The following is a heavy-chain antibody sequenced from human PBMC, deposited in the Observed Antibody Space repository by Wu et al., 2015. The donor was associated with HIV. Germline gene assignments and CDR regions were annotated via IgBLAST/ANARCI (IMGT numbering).Heavy chain of an antibody. J-gene: IGHJ6*02. CDR2: FIPIFGTA. D-gene: IGHD3-10*01. V-gene: IGHV1-69*05. CDR3: ARDLARETMIRDRPRYGLDV. Sequence: QVQPMQSGAEVKKPGSSVKVSCKASGTTFISYTITWVRQAPGQGLEWMGGFIPIFGTANYAQKFQGRLTITTDESTATGYMELSSLRSEDTAVYYCARDLARETMIRDRPRYGLDVWGQGTTVTVSS. CDR1: GTTFISYT.